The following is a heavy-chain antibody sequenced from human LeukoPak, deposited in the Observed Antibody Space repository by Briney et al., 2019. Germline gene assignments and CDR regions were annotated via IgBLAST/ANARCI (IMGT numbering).Heavy chain of an antibody. Sequence: PGASLSLSCAASAFTFSSYAMSWVRQDPGKGLEWVSAISGSGGSTYYADSVKGRFTISRDNTKNTLYLQMNSLRAEDTAVYYCAKDAQGITMIVVVIVYFDYWGQGTLVTVSS. J-gene: IGHJ4*02. CDR2: ISGSGGST. V-gene: IGHV3-23*01. CDR1: AFTFSSYA. CDR3: AKDAQGITMIVVVIVYFDY. D-gene: IGHD3-22*01.